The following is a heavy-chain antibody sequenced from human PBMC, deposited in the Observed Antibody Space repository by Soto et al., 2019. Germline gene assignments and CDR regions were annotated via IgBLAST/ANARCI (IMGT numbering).Heavy chain of an antibody. CDR2: ISYDGSNK. J-gene: IGHJ5*02. Sequence: QVQLVESGGGVVQPGRSLRLSCAASGFTFSSYGMHWVRQAPGKGLEWVAVISYDGSNKYYADSVKGRFTISRDNSKNPLYMIMNSLRSKDTAVYYCAKGSSYYDFWSERDLWGQGTLVTVSS. CDR1: GFTFSSYG. V-gene: IGHV3-30*18. CDR3: AKGSSYYDFWSERDL. D-gene: IGHD3-3*01.